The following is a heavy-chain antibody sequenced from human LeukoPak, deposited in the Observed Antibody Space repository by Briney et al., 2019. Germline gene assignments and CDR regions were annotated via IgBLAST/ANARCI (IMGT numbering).Heavy chain of an antibody. CDR2: INAGNGNT. J-gene: IGHJ4*02. CDR1: GYTFTSYA. V-gene: IGHV1-3*01. D-gene: IGHD2-15*01. Sequence: ASVKVSCKASGYTFTSYAMHWVRPAPGQRLEWMGWINAGNGNTKYSQKFQGRVTITRDTSASTAYMELSSLRSEDTAVYYCARFSCSGGSCPNFDYWGQGTLVTVSS. CDR3: ARFSCSGGSCPNFDY.